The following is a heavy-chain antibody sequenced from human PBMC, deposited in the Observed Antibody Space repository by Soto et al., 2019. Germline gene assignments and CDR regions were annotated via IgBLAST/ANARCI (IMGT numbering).Heavy chain of an antibody. D-gene: IGHD3-9*01. V-gene: IGHV1-69*13. J-gene: IGHJ5*02. CDR3: ARGPVLRYFDWLLLWSFDP. Sequence: SVKVSCKASGGTFSSYAISWVRQAPGQGLEWMGGIIPIFGTANYAQKFQGRVTITADESTSTAYMELSSLRSEDTAVYYCARGPVLRYFDWLLLWSFDPWGQGTLVTVSS. CDR2: IIPIFGTA. CDR1: GGTFSSYA.